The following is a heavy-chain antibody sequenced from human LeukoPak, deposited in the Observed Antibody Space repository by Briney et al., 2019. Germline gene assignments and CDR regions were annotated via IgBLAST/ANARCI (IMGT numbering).Heavy chain of an antibody. D-gene: IGHD3-16*01. V-gene: IGHV1-69*05. J-gene: IGHJ4*02. CDR2: IIPIFGTA. Sequence: SVKVSCKASGGTFSSYAISWVRQAPGQGLEWMGGIIPIFGTANYVQKFQGRVTITTDESTSTAYMELSSLRSEDTAVYYCARETPMITFGGVFDYWGQGTLVTVSS. CDR3: ARETPMITFGGVFDY. CDR1: GGTFSSYA.